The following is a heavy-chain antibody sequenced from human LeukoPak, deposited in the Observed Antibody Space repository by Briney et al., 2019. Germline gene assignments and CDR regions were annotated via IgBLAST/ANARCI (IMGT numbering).Heavy chain of an antibody. D-gene: IGHD3-10*01. CDR3: ARDTRGRSMVRGVYNWFDP. J-gene: IGHJ5*02. CDR2: INHSGST. V-gene: IGHV4-34*01. Sequence: SETLSLTCAVYGGSFSGYYWSWIRQPPGKGLEWIGEINHSGSTNYNPSLKSRVTISVDTSKNQFSLKLSSVTAADTAVYYCARDTRGRSMVRGVYNWFDPWGQGTLVTVSS. CDR1: GGSFSGYY.